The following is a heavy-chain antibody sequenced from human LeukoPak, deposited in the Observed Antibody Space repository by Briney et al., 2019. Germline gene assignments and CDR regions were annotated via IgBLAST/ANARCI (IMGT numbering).Heavy chain of an antibody. V-gene: IGHV3-23*01. D-gene: IGHD3-22*01. CDR1: GFTFGSYG. Sequence: GGSLRLSCAASGFTFGSYGMSWVRQAPGKGLEWVSFITPNADRTSYADSVEGRFTIPRDNPRSTLYMQMNSLRDEDTAVYYCAIMHGYYDGSGYWVQWGQGTLVTVSS. CDR3: AIMHGYYDGSGYWVQ. J-gene: IGHJ1*01. CDR2: ITPNADRT.